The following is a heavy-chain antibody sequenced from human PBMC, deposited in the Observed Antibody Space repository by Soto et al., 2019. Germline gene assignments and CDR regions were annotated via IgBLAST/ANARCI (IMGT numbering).Heavy chain of an antibody. CDR3: AKGSTFLKD. Sequence: QVQLVASGGGVVQPGRSLRLSCAASGFTFSSYGMHWVRQAPGKGLEWVAVISYDGSNKYYADSVKGRFTISRDNSKNTLYLQMNSLRAEDTAVYYCAKGSTFLKDWGQGTLVTVSS. J-gene: IGHJ4*02. CDR2: ISYDGSNK. V-gene: IGHV3-30*18. CDR1: GFTFSSYG. D-gene: IGHD1-26*01.